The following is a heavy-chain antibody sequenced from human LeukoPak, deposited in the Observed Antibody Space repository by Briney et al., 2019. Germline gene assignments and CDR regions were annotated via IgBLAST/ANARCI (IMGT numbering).Heavy chain of an antibody. J-gene: IGHJ4*02. CDR2: ISYDGSNK. CDR1: GFTFSSYA. D-gene: IGHD1-26*01. Sequence: GGSLRLSCAASGFTFSSYAMHWVRQAPGKGLEWVAVISYDGSNKYYADSVEGRFTISRDNSKNTLYLQMNSLRAEDTAVYYCARDPGAADFDYWGQGTLVTVSS. CDR3: ARDPGAADFDY. V-gene: IGHV3-30*04.